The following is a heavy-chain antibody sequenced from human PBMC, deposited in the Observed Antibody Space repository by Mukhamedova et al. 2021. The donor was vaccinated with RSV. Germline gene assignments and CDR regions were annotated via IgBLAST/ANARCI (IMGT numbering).Heavy chain of an antibody. CDR3: AKDGQSDGYSYMDG. D-gene: IGHD2-21*01. Sequence: AMHWVRQAPGKGLEWVSGISWNSNSIGYADSVKGRFTISRDNAKKSLYLQMNSLRAEDMAVYYCAKDGQSDGYSYMDGWGKGTTV. CDR2: ISWNSNSI. V-gene: IGHV3-9*03. CDR1: A. J-gene: IGHJ6*03.